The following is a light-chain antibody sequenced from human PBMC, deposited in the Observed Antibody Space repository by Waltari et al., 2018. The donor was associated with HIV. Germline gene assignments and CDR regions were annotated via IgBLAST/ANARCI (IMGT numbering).Light chain of an antibody. CDR3: LQDYKAPYT. Sequence: DIQMTQSPSTLSVSVGDRVIITCRSSQNVDNWLAWYQQRPGSAPKVLIYKTSTLQTGVPSRFSGSGSGTEFSLTISSLQPDDFATYYCLQDYKAPYTFGQGTKLEIK. V-gene: IGKV1-5*03. CDR1: QNVDNW. J-gene: IGKJ2*01. CDR2: KTS.